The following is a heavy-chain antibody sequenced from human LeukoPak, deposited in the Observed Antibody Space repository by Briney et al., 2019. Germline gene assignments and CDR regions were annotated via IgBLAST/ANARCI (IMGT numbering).Heavy chain of an antibody. V-gene: IGHV3-48*01. CDR1: GFTFSSYS. D-gene: IGHD2-15*01. Sequence: GGSLRLSCAASGFTFSSYSMNWVRQAPGKGLEWVSYISSSSSTIYYADSVKGRFTISRDNAKNSLYLQMNSLRAEDTAVYYCARANVKVAATVYYYYGMDVWGQGTTVTVSS. CDR3: ARANVKVAATVYYYYGMDV. J-gene: IGHJ6*02. CDR2: ISSSSSTI.